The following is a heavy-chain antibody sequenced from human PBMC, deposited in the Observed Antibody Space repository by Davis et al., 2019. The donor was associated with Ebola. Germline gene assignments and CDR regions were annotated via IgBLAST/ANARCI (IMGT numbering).Heavy chain of an antibody. V-gene: IGHV3-23*01. CDR1: GFTFGSYS. Sequence: GESLKISCAASGFTFGSYSLDWVRQAPGKGLEWVSAISGSGGSTYYADSVKGRFTISRDSSKTTLYLQMNSLRAEDTALNYCAKSYGVTSGYFDLWGQGTQVTVSS. CDR3: AKSYGVTSGYFDL. CDR2: ISGSGGST. J-gene: IGHJ4*02. D-gene: IGHD3-16*01.